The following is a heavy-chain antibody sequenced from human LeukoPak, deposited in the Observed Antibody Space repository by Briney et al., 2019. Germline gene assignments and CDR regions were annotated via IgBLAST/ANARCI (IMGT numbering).Heavy chain of an antibody. CDR3: AEGVVAATRYFDY. CDR1: GFTFSTFA. J-gene: IGHJ4*02. CDR2: IFPSGGEI. D-gene: IGHD2-15*01. Sequence: GGSLRLSCEASGFTFSTFAMIWVRQPPGKGLEWVSSIFPSGGEIHYADSVRGRFTISRDNSKSTLSLQMNSLRAEDTAVYYCAEGVVAATRYFDYWGQGTLVTVSS. V-gene: IGHV3-23*01.